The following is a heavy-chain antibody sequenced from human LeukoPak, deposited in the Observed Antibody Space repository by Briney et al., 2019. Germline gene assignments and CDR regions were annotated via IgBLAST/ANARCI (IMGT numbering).Heavy chain of an antibody. CDR2: ISSSGSI. J-gene: IGHJ3*02. V-gene: IGHV3-11*04. CDR3: ARDWRDSSGKFPNDAFDI. D-gene: IGHD3-22*01. CDR1: GFTFSDNY. Sequence: MSGGSLRLSCAASGFTFSDNYMSWIRQAPGKGLEWVSYISSSGSIYYADSVKGRFTISRDNAKNSLYLQMNSLRAEDTAVYYCARDWRDSSGKFPNDAFDIWGQGTMVTVSS.